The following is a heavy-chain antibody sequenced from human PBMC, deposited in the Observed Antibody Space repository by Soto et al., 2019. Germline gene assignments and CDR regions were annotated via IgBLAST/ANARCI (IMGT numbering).Heavy chain of an antibody. CDR3: AKDRRIAAAGDAFDI. Sequence: GGSLSLSCAASGFPFSSYAMSWVRQAPGKGLEWVSAISGSGGSTYYADSVKGRFTISRDNSKNTLYLQMNSLRAEDTAVYYCAKDRRIAAAGDAFDIWGQGTMVTVSS. D-gene: IGHD6-13*01. V-gene: IGHV3-23*01. J-gene: IGHJ3*02. CDR2: ISGSGGST. CDR1: GFPFSSYA.